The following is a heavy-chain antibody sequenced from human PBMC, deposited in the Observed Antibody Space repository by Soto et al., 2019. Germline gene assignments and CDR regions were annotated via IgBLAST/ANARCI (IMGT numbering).Heavy chain of an antibody. V-gene: IGHV3-23*01. CDR1: GFTFSSYA. Sequence: EVQLLESGGGLVQPGGSLRLSCAASGFTFSSYAMNWVRLATGKGLEWVSVISGRGGSTYYADSVKGRFTISRDTSKNPLSLQMTSLRAEETAVYYCARRSSGWYLDCWGQGARVTGSS. J-gene: IGHJ4*02. CDR2: ISGRGGST. D-gene: IGHD6-19*01. CDR3: ARRSSGWYLDC.